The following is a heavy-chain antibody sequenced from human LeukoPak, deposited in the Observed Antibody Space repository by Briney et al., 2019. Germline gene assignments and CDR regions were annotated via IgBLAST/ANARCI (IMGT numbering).Heavy chain of an antibody. CDR3: ARVGDDRYCGGDGCSFDY. J-gene: IGHJ4*02. D-gene: IGHD2-21*02. CDR1: GGSSSSYY. Sequence: SETLSLTCTVSGGSSSSYYWSWIRQPPGKGLEWIGYMSYSGSTNYNPSLKSRVTISVDTSKNQFSLKLTSMTAADTAVYYCARVGDDRYCGGDGCSFDYWGQGTLVTVSS. V-gene: IGHV4-59*01. CDR2: MSYSGST.